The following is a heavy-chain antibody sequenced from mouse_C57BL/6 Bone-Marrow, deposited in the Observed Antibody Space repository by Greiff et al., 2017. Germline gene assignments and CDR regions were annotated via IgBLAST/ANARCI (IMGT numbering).Heavy chain of an antibody. CDR1: GYSITSGYY. CDR2: ISYDGSN. J-gene: IGHJ2*01. Sequence: EVKLQESGPGLVKPSQSLSLTCSVTGYSITSGYYWNWIRQFPGNKLEWMGYISYDGSNNYNPSLKNRISITRDTSKNQFFLKLNSVTTEDTATYYCARGYYGNYPYYFDYWGQGTTLTVSS. D-gene: IGHD2-1*01. CDR3: ARGYYGNYPYYFDY. V-gene: IGHV3-6*01.